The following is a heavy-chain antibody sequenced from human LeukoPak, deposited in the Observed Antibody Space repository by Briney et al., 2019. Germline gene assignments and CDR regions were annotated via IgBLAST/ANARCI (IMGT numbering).Heavy chain of an antibody. D-gene: IGHD6-19*01. CDR1: GGSISSGGYS. CDR3: ARGGESVAGPSAWFNP. V-gene: IGHV4-30-2*01. J-gene: IGHJ5*02. CDR2: IYHSGST. Sequence: PSETLSLTCAVSGGSISSGGYSWRWLRQPPGKGLEWIGYIYHSGSTYYNPSLKSRVTISVDRSKNQFSLKLSSVTAADTAVYYCARGGESVAGPSAWFNPWGQGTLVTVSS.